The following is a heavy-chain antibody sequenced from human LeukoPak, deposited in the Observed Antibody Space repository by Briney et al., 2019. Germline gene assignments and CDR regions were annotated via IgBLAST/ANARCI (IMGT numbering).Heavy chain of an antibody. D-gene: IGHD6-13*01. CDR2: ISSSSSYI. CDR1: GFTFSSYA. V-gene: IGHV3-21*01. Sequence: GGSLRLSCAASGFTFSSYAMSWVRQAPGKGLEWVSSISSSSSYIYYADSVKGRFTISRDNAKNSLYLQMNSLRAEDTAVYYCAREESSRWYYFDYWGQGTLVTVSS. J-gene: IGHJ4*02. CDR3: AREESSRWYYFDY.